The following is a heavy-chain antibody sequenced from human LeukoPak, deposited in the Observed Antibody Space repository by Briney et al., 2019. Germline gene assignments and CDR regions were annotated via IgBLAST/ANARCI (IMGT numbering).Heavy chain of an antibody. V-gene: IGHV3-30*03. Sequence: GRSLRLSCAASGFTFSIYGMHWVRQAPGKGLEWVAVISYDGSNKFYADSVKGRFTLSRDNSKNTLYLQMNSLRIEDTAVYYCGRGSVGFGELNYWGQGTLVTVSS. D-gene: IGHD3-10*01. CDR1: GFTFSIYG. CDR2: ISYDGSNK. J-gene: IGHJ4*02. CDR3: GRGSVGFGELNY.